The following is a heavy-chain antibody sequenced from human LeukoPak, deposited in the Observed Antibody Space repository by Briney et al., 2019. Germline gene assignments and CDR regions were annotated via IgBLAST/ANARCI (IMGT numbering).Heavy chain of an antibody. D-gene: IGHD3-10*01. CDR3: ARDRGGYYGSGSYRPRGYYYGMDV. CDR2: INPSGGST. J-gene: IGHJ6*02. V-gene: IGHV1-46*01. CDR1: GYTFTSYY. Sequence: ASVKVSCKASGYTFTSYYMHWVRQAPGQGLEWMGIINPSGGSTSYEQKFQGRVTMTRDTSTSSVYMELSSLRCEDTAVYYCARDRGGYYGSGSYRPRGYYYGMDVWGQETTVTVSS.